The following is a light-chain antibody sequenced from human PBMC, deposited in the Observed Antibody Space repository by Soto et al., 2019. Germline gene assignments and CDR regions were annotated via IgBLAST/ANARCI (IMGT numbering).Light chain of an antibody. CDR2: TNS. Sequence: QAVVTQPPSASGTPGQRVTISCSGSSSNIGSNTVDWYQQLPGTAPKLLIYTNSQRPSGVPDRFSGSKSGTSASLAISGLQSEDEADYYCAAWDDSLNAWVFGGGTKVTVL. V-gene: IGLV1-44*01. CDR3: AAWDDSLNAWV. CDR1: SSNIGSNT. J-gene: IGLJ3*02.